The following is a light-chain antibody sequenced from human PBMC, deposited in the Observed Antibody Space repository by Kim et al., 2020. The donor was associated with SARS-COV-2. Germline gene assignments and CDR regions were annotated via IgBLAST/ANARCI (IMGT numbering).Light chain of an antibody. CDR3: NSPDICGVQVL. J-gene: IGLJ2*01. V-gene: IGLV3-19*01. Sequence: SSELTQDPAVSVTLAQTVRITCQGDSLRRFYVSWFQQKPGQGPVLVIYVKYKRPSGIPDRFSGSSPGNTASLTIPGAQAEDEADYYFNSPDICGVQVLFG. CDR2: VKY. CDR1: SLRRFY.